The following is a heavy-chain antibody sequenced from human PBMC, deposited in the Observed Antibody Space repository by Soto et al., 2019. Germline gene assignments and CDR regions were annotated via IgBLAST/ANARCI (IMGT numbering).Heavy chain of an antibody. V-gene: IGHV1-18*01. CDR3: XXXXXXXXXXXXXXXV. CDR2: ISAYNGNT. Sequence: QVQLVQSGAEVKKPGASVKVSCKASGYTFTSYGISWVRQXPGQGLEWMGWISAYNGNTNYAQKLQGRVTMTTDTXXXXXXXXXXXXXXXXXXXXXXXXXXXXXXXXXXXXXVWGQGTTVTVSS. J-gene: IGHJ6*02. CDR1: GYTFTSYG.